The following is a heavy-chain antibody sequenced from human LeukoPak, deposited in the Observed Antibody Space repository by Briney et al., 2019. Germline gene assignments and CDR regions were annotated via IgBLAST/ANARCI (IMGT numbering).Heavy chain of an antibody. Sequence: ASVKVSCKASGYTFTRYYILWVRQAPGQGLEWMGIINPRSGGTNYAQKFQGRVTMTRDTSTSTVYMELSSLRSEDTAVYYCARGLDYDIVTGPGYGMDVWGQGTTATVSS. V-gene: IGHV1-46*01. CDR1: GYTFTRYY. D-gene: IGHD3-9*01. CDR2: INPRSGGT. J-gene: IGHJ6*02. CDR3: ARGLDYDIVTGPGYGMDV.